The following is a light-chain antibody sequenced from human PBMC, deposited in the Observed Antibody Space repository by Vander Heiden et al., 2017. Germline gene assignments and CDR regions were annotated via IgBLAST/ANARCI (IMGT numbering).Light chain of an antibody. J-gene: IGLJ1*01. CDR1: RSDVGDYNY. CDR3: SSYTRTSTLV. V-gene: IGLV2-14*01. Sequence: QSARTHLSSISGPPGQSITIPCTRSRSDVGDYNYVSWYQQHPGKDPKLMIYEVTNRPSGVSNRFSGSKSGNTASLTISGLQAEDEADYFCSSYTRTSTLVFGTGTKVTVL. CDR2: EVT.